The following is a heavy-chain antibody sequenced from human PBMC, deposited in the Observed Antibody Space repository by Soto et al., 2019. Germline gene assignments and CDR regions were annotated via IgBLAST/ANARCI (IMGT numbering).Heavy chain of an antibody. CDR3: AKSWSWYFCYMDG. Sequence: EVQLLESGGGLVQPGGSLRLSCAASGFNFRNYAMSWVRQAPGKGLEWVSAISGSGGRTYYADSVKGRFTVSRDDSQNTLYLQINSLRVEDTAGYYFAKSWSWYFCYMDGWGKGTTVTVSS. J-gene: IGHJ6*03. CDR1: GFNFRNYA. V-gene: IGHV3-23*01. CDR2: ISGSGGRT. D-gene: IGHD1-26*01.